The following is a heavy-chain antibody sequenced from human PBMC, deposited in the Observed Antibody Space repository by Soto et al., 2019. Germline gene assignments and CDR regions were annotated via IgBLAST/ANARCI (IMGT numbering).Heavy chain of an antibody. V-gene: IGHV3-30-3*01. CDR3: ARRYNWFDP. J-gene: IGHJ5*02. Sequence: LRLSCAASGFTFSSYAMHWVRQAPGKGLEWVAVISYDGSNKYYADSVKGRFTISRDNSKNTLYLQMNSLRAEDTAVYYCARRYNWFDPWGQGTLVTVSS. CDR1: GFTFSSYA. CDR2: ISYDGSNK.